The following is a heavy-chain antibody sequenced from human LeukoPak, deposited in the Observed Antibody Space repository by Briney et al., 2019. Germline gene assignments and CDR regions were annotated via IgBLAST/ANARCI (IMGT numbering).Heavy chain of an antibody. CDR2: ISGSSSHT. Sequence: GGSLKLSCAASGFTFSIYAMSWVRQAPGKGLEWVSGISGSSSHTMDADSVRGRFTISRDNTRNTLYLHMNNVRAEDTALYYCAKEHDYSNAAPEWGFDSWGQGTRVTVSS. V-gene: IGHV3-23*01. CDR1: GFTFSIYA. J-gene: IGHJ4*02. CDR3: AKEHDYSNAAPEWGFDS. D-gene: IGHD4/OR15-4a*01.